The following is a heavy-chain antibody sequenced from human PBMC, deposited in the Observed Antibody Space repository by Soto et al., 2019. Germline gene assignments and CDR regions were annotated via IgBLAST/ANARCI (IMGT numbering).Heavy chain of an antibody. CDR2: INHTGGT. V-gene: IGHV4-34*01. CDR1: GGSVNGYY. CDR3: ARVGYSFGYYFDY. D-gene: IGHD5-18*01. Sequence: SETLSLTCAVYGGSVNGYYWNWIRQPPGKGLEWIGEINHTGGTHYNPSLKSRVTISVDTSKNQFSLKLSFVTAADTAVYYCARVGYSFGYYFDYWGQGTLVTVSS. J-gene: IGHJ4*02.